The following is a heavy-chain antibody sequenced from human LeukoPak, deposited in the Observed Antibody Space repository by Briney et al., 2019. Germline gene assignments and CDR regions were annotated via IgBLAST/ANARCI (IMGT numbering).Heavy chain of an antibody. D-gene: IGHD3-22*01. CDR2: IKQDGSEK. Sequence: PGGSLRLSCAASGFTFSSYWMSWVRQAPGKGLEWVANIKQDGSEKYYVDSVKGRFTISRDNAKNSLYLQMNSLRAEDTAVYYCARAGYYDSSGDAFDIWVQGTMVTVSS. CDR1: GFTFSSYW. V-gene: IGHV3-7*01. J-gene: IGHJ3*02. CDR3: ARAGYYDSSGDAFDI.